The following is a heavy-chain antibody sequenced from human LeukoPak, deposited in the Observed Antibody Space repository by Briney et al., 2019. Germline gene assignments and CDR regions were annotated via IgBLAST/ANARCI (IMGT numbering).Heavy chain of an antibody. CDR2: ISGDGSVT. J-gene: IGHJ4*03. CDR1: GFTLRNYW. Sequence: GGSLRLSCTASGFTLRNYWMHWVRQVPGKRLVWVSRISGDGSVTNYADSVQGRFTISRDNAKNILYLQINSLRSEDTAIYYCARYSSSSGGAAYYLDYWGHGTLVTVSS. V-gene: IGHV3-74*01. D-gene: IGHD6-6*01. CDR3: ARYSSSSGGAAYYLDY.